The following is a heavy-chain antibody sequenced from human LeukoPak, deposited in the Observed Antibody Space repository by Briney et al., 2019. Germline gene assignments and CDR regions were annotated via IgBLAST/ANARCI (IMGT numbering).Heavy chain of an antibody. Sequence: GGSLRLSCAASGFTFSNAWMGWVRQAPGKGLEWVGRIKSKTDGGTTDYAAPVKGRFTISRDDSKNTLYLQMNSLKTEDTAVYYCTTDFGITMVRGVIRRDYWGQGTLVTVSS. CDR1: GFTFSNAW. CDR3: TTDFGITMVRGVIRRDY. V-gene: IGHV3-15*01. D-gene: IGHD3-10*01. J-gene: IGHJ4*02. CDR2: IKSKTDGGTT.